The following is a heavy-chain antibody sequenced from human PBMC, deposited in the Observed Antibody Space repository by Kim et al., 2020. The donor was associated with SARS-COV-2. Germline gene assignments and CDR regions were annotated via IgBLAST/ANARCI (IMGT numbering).Heavy chain of an antibody. D-gene: IGHD3-22*01. CDR3: ASQYDSSGSYGMDV. CDR2: IDPSDSYT. CDR1: GYSFTSYW. Sequence: GESLKISCKGSGYSFTSYWISWVRQMPGKGLEWMGRIDPSDSYTNYSPSFQGHVIISADKSISTAYLQWSSLKASDTAMDYCASQYDSSGSYGMDVWGQGTTVTVSS. J-gene: IGHJ6*02. V-gene: IGHV5-10-1*01.